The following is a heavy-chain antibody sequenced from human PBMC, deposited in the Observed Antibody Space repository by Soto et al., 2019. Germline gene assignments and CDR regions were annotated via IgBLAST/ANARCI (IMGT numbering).Heavy chain of an antibody. CDR2: ISAYNGNT. D-gene: IGHD6-13*01. V-gene: IGHV1-18*01. Sequence: ASVKVSCKASGYTFTSYGISWVRQAPGQGLEWMGWISAYNGNTNYAQKLQGRVTMTTDTSTSTAYMELRSLRSDDTAVYYCAREGGQTAALQEDYYYYGMDVWGQGTTVTVSS. CDR1: GYTFTSYG. J-gene: IGHJ6*02. CDR3: AREGGQTAALQEDYYYYGMDV.